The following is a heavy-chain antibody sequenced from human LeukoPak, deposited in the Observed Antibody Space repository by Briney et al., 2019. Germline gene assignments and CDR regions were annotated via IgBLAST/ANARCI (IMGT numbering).Heavy chain of an antibody. D-gene: IGHD6-13*01. V-gene: IGHV3-21*06. CDR2: ISISSNYI. CDR3: ARVAEAAAFDS. CDR1: GFTFSRYS. J-gene: IGHJ4*02. Sequence: GGSLRLSCAASGFTFSRYSMNWVRQAPGKGLEWVSSISISSNYIYYTDSVKGRFTISRDNAKNSLHLQMNSLKPEDTAVYYCARVAEAAAFDSCGQGTLVTVSS.